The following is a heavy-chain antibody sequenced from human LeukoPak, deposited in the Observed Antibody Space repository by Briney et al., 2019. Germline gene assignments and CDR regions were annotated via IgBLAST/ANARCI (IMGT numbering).Heavy chain of an antibody. CDR3: ARSGYQLLSGVYFDY. Sequence: GSSVKVSCKASGGTFSSYAISWVRQAPGQGLERMGRIIPILGIANYAQKFQGRVTITADKSTSTAYMELSSLRSKDTAVYYCARSGYQLLSGVYFDYWGQGTLVTVSS. V-gene: IGHV1-69*04. J-gene: IGHJ4*02. D-gene: IGHD2-2*01. CDR1: GGTFSSYA. CDR2: IIPILGIA.